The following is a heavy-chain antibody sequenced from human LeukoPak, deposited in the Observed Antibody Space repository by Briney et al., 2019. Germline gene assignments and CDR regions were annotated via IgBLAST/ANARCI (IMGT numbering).Heavy chain of an antibody. Sequence: GGSLRLSSAASGFAFSSDSINWVRQAPGRGLEWGSCIISSSGTIFYTHSLKGRFTISRDNAKNSLSLQMNTLTAEDTAVYYCAKPAGDVVVTAAIPWDSQHWGEGSLVTVSS. J-gene: IGHJ1*01. CDR3: AKPAGDVVVTAAIPWDSQH. D-gene: IGHD2-2*01. CDR1: GFAFSSDS. CDR2: IISSSGTI. V-gene: IGHV3-48*04.